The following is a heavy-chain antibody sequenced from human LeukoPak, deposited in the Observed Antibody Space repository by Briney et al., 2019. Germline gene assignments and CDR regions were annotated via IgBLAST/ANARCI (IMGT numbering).Heavy chain of an antibody. CDR3: ARDRWEQYYYYYMDV. D-gene: IGHD1-26*01. J-gene: IGHJ6*03. CDR2: IRYDGRNK. V-gene: IGHV3-30*02. CDR1: GFIFSNFG. Sequence: GGSLRLSCVASGFIFSNFGMHWVRQAPGKGLEWVTFIRYDGRNKYYADSVKGRFTISRDNSKNTLYLQMNSLRAENTAVYYCARDRWEQYYYYYMDVWGKGTTVTVSS.